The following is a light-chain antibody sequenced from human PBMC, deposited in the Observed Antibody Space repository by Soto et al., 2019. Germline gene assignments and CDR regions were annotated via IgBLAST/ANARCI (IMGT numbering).Light chain of an antibody. CDR3: QQADSAPLT. V-gene: IGKV1D-12*01. CDR1: QDISNW. J-gene: IGKJ4*01. CDR2: AAS. Sequence: DIQMTQSPASVSASVGDRVTLTCRASQDISNWLAWYQQKPGKAPKLLIYAASSLQTGVPSRFSGSGSGTDFTLIISSLQPEDFAPYYCQQADSAPLTFGGGTKVEIK.